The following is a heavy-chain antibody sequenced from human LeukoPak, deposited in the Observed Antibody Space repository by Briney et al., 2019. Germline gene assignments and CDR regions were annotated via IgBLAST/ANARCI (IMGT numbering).Heavy chain of an antibody. CDR1: GGSISSYY. CDR3: ALGSVPATYYYYYMDV. Sequence: SETLSLTCTVSGGSISSYYWSWIRKPPGKGLEWIGCIYYSGSTNYNPSLKSRVTISVDTSKNQFSLKLSSVTAADTAVYYCALGSVPATYYYYYMDVWGKGTTVTVSS. D-gene: IGHD2-2*01. J-gene: IGHJ6*03. V-gene: IGHV4-59*01. CDR2: IYYSGST.